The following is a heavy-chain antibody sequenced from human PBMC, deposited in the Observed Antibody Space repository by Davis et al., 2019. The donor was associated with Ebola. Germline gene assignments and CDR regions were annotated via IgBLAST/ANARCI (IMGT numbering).Heavy chain of an antibody. CDR1: GFIFSSYW. CDR2: MYAVGNT. V-gene: IGHV3-53*01. J-gene: IGHJ6*04. CDR3: ARDPSGGSGWSMGYYGMDV. D-gene: IGHD6-19*01. Sequence: GESLKISCAASGFIFSSYWMSWVRQAPGKGLEWVSLMYAVGNTFFADSVKGRFTISRDNSKNTIYLQMNSLRAEDTAVYYCARDPSGGSGWSMGYYGMDVWGKGTTVTVSS.